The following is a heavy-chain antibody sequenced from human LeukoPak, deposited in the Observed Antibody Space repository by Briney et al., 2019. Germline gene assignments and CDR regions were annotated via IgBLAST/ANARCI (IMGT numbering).Heavy chain of an antibody. CDR2: IYYSGST. V-gene: IGHV4-39*07. D-gene: IGHD3-16*01. CDR3: ARVTSYDYVPTHIDY. J-gene: IGHJ4*02. CDR1: GGSISSSSYY. Sequence: SETLSLTCTVSGGSISSSSYYWGWIRQPPGKGLEWIGSIYYSGSTYYNPSLKSRVTISVDTSKDQFSLKLSSVTAADTAVYYCARVTSYDYVPTHIDYWGQGTLVTVSS.